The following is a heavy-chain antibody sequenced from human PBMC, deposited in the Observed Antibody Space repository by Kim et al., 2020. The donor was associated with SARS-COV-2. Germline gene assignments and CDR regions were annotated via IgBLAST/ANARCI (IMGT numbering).Heavy chain of an antibody. V-gene: IGHV3-7*03. D-gene: IGHD5-12*01. J-gene: IGHJ6*01. CDR2: IKQDGSEK. Sequence: GGSLRLSCAASGFTFSSYWMSWVRQAPGKGLEWVANIKQDGSEKYYVDSVKGRFTISRDNAKNSLYLQMNSLRAEDTAVYYCARDEGYDPPQYYGMDVWGQGTTVTVSS. CDR3: ARDEGYDPPQYYGMDV. CDR1: GFTFSSYW.